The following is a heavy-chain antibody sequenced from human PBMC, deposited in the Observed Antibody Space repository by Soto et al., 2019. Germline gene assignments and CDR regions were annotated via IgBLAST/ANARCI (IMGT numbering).Heavy chain of an antibody. Sequence: EVQLLESGGGLVQPGGSLRLSCAASGFTFSSYAMSWVRQAPGKGLEWVSAISGSGGSTYYANSVKGRFTISRDNSKNTLYLQMNSLRAEDTAVYYCAKERSNDYGDYEWVRGAFDIWGQGTMVTVSS. J-gene: IGHJ3*02. D-gene: IGHD4-17*01. CDR3: AKERSNDYGDYEWVRGAFDI. V-gene: IGHV3-23*01. CDR2: ISGSGGST. CDR1: GFTFSSYA.